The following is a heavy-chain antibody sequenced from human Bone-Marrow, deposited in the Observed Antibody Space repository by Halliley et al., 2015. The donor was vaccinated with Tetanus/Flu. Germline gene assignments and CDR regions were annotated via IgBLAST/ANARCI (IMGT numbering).Heavy chain of an antibody. D-gene: IGHD6-13*01. V-gene: IGHV4-59*01. Sequence: TLSLTCTVSGGSMSNCYWSWVRQPPGKGLEWIAYIYYSGSTYYNPSLKSRVTISVDTSRDQFSLKLSSVTAADTAVYYCARGAAAAPDYWGQGTLVTVSS. CDR2: IYYSGST. CDR1: GGSMSNCY. CDR3: ARGAAAAPDY. J-gene: IGHJ4*02.